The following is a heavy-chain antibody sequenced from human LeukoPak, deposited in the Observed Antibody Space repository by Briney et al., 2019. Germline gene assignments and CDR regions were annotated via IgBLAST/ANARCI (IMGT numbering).Heavy chain of an antibody. CDR2: ISSSSSYI. CDR3: ARGLIAAAGLGAY. V-gene: IGHV3-21*01. Sequence: GGSLRLSCAASGFTFSSYSMNWVRQAPGKGLEWVSSISSSSSYIYYADSVKGRFTISRDNAKNSLYLQMNSLRAGDTAVYYCARGLIAAAGLGAYWGQGTLVTVSS. CDR1: GFTFSSYS. J-gene: IGHJ4*02. D-gene: IGHD6-13*01.